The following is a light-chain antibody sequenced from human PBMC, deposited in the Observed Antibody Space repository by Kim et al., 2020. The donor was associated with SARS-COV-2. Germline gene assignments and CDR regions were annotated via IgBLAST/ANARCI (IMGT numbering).Light chain of an antibody. CDR3: QAWDSSTVV. CDR2: QDS. V-gene: IGLV3-1*01. J-gene: IGLJ2*01. Sequence: SYELTQPPSVSVSPGQTASITCSGDKLGDKYGCWYQQKPGQSPVVVIYQDSKRPSGIPERFSGSNSGNTATLTISGTQAMDEADYYCQAWDSSTVV. CDR1: KLGDKY.